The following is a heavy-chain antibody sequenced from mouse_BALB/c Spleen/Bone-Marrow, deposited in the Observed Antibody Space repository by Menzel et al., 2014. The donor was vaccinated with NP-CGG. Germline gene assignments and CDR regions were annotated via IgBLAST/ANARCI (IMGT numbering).Heavy chain of an antibody. CDR1: GFNIKDTY. Sequence: EVKLMESGAELVKPGASVKLSCTASGFNIKDTYMHWVKQRPEQGLEWIGRIDPANGNTKYDPKFQGKATITADTSSNTAYLQLSSLTSEDTAVYYCASYGRRFYAMDYWGQGTSVTVSS. V-gene: IGHV14-3*02. CDR3: ASYGRRFYAMDY. J-gene: IGHJ4*01. CDR2: IDPANGNT. D-gene: IGHD1-1*01.